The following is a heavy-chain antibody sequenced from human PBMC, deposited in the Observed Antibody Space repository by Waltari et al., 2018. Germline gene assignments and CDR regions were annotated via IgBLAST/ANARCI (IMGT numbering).Heavy chain of an antibody. D-gene: IGHD2-21*02. CDR2: RKEDGSEI. V-gene: IGHV3-7*01. CDR1: GLILSSYW. J-gene: IGHJ4*02. CDR3: ATGSVTHTY. Sequence: EVQLAESGGGLVQPGGSLRLSCAASGLILSSYWMTWVRQEPGKGLEGVANRKEDGSEIYYVDSVRGRFTVSRDNAKNSLFLQMTSLRVEDTAVYYCATGSVTHTYWGQGTLVSVSA.